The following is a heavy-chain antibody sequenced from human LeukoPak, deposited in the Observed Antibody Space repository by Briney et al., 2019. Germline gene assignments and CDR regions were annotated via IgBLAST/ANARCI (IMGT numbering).Heavy chain of an antibody. CDR1: GASIRSGDYY. CDR2: IYDSGST. J-gene: IGHJ3*02. V-gene: IGHV4-30-4*01. D-gene: IGHD2-15*01. Sequence: PSQTLSLTCTVSGASIRSGDYYWGWIRQPPGKGLEWIGCIYDSGSTYYNPSLKSRITISVDTSENRFSLKLSSVTATDTAVYYCARDCSGGSCYGAFDIWGQGTMVTVSS. CDR3: ARDCSGGSCYGAFDI.